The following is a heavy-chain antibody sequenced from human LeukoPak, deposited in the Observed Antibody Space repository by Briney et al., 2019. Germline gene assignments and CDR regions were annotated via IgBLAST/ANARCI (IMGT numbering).Heavy chain of an antibody. V-gene: IGHV1-18*01. J-gene: IGHJ4*02. Sequence: ASVKVSCKASGYTFTSLGITWERQAPGQGLEWMGWINTYNGDTNYAQKLQGRVTMTTDTSTSTAYMELRSLRSDDTAVYYCARALSGSYYRVWGQGTLVTVSS. D-gene: IGHD1-26*01. CDR1: GYTFTSLG. CDR2: INTYNGDT. CDR3: ARALSGSYYRV.